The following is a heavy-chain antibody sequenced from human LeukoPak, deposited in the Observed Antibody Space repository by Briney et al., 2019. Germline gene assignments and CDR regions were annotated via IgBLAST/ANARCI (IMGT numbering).Heavy chain of an antibody. CDR1: GFTFSSYA. CDR2: IYDGRNT. V-gene: IGHV4-59*01. D-gene: IGHD3-3*01. Sequence: PGGSLRLSCAASGFTFSSYAMSWVRQAPGEGLEWIGYIYDGRNTNYNPSLKSRVTISADTSKNQFSLQLRSVTAADTAVYYCARAGWGDDSWSGPTINWVDPWGQGTLITVSS. CDR3: ARAGWGDDSWSGPTINWVDP. J-gene: IGHJ5*02.